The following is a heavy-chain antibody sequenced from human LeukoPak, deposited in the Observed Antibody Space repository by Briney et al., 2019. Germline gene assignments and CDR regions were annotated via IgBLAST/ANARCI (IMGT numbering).Heavy chain of an antibody. CDR3: ARVATSLARDDY. Sequence: GGSLRLSCAVSGFTFSRYSMNWVRQAPGKGLEWVSYISESSSTKYHADSVKGRFTISRDNAQNSLFLQMSSLRAEDTAVYYCARVATSLARDDYWGQGTLVTVSS. J-gene: IGHJ4*02. CDR2: ISESSSTK. V-gene: IGHV3-48*01. CDR1: GFTFSRYS.